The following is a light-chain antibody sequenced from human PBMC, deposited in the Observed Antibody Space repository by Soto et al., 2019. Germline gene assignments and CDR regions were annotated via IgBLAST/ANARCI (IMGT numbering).Light chain of an antibody. V-gene: IGKV1-39*01. CDR1: QYISTY. J-gene: IGKJ2*01. CDR3: QQSYSTPPDT. Sequence: DIQMTQSPSSLSASVGDRVTITCRASQYISTYLNWYQQKPGKAPKLLIYLASTLHSEVPSRFSGTGSGTDFTLTISSLQPEDFGTDYCQQSYSTPPDTFGQGTQLEIK. CDR2: LAS.